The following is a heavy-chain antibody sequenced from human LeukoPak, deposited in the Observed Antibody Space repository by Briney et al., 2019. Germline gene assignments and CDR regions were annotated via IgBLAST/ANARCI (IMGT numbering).Heavy chain of an antibody. CDR2: IYHSGST. Sequence: SGTLSLTCAVSGVSISSGGYSWSWIRQPPGKGLEWIGYIYHSGSTYYNPSLKSRVTISVDRSKNQFSLKLSSVTAADTAVYYCARANFGGSGYYYYFDYWGQGTLVTVSS. D-gene: IGHD3-22*01. CDR3: ARANFGGSGYYYYFDY. J-gene: IGHJ4*02. CDR1: GVSISSGGYS. V-gene: IGHV4-30-2*01.